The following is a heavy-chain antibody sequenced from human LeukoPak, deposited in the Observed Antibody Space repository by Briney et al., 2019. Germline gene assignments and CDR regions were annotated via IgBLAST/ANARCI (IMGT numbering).Heavy chain of an antibody. J-gene: IGHJ6*03. Sequence: GGSLRLSCAASGFTVSSNYMSWVRQAPGKGLEWVSVIYSGGSTYYADSVKGRFTISRDNAKNSLYLQMNSLRAEDTALYYCARVNPGYYYMDVWGKGTTVTVSS. D-gene: IGHD1-14*01. CDR2: IYSGGST. V-gene: IGHV3-53*01. CDR3: ARVNPGYYYMDV. CDR1: GFTVSSNY.